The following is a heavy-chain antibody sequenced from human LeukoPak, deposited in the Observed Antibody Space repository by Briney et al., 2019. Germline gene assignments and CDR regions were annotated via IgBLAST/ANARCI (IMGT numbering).Heavy chain of an antibody. CDR2: IYTSGST. Sequence: PSETLSLNCTVSGGSISSGSYYWSWIRQPAGKGLERIGRIYTSGSTNYNPSLKSRVTISVDTSKNQFSLKMSSVTAADTAVYYCAREGEMATVTDWGQGTLVTVSS. D-gene: IGHD5-24*01. J-gene: IGHJ4*02. CDR1: GGSISSGSYY. V-gene: IGHV4-61*02. CDR3: AREGEMATVTD.